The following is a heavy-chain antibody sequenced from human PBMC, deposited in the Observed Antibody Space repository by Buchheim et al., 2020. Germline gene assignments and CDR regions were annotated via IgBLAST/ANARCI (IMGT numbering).Heavy chain of an antibody. J-gene: IGHJ4*02. CDR2: ISYDGSNK. V-gene: IGHV3-30*18. Sequence: QVQLVESGGGVVQPGRSLRLSCAASGFTFSSYGMHWVRQAPGKGLEWVAVISYDGSNKYYAASVKGRFTISRDNSKTTLYLQMNSLRAEDTAVYYCAKGGSSGWVKLDYWGQGTL. CDR3: AKGGSSGWVKLDY. D-gene: IGHD6-19*01. CDR1: GFTFSSYG.